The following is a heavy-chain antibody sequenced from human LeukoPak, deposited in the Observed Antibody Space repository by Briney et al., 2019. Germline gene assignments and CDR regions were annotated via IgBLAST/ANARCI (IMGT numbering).Heavy chain of an antibody. J-gene: IGHJ5*02. CDR1: GFTFVTYA. CDR2: ISISSVDS. Sequence: PGWSLRLSCAASGFTFVTYAMSWVRQAPGKGLEWVGGISISSVDSYYADSVKGRFSISRDDSKNTLYLQMDRLTDEDTAVYYCAKDRELLFAHCWFDLWGQATLVTVSS. CDR3: AKDRELLFAHCWFDL. D-gene: IGHD3-10*01. V-gene: IGHV3-23*01.